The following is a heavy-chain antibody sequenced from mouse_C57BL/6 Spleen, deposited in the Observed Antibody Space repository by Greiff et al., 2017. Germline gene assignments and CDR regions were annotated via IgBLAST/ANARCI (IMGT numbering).Heavy chain of an antibody. D-gene: IGHD2-3*01. Sequence: QVQLQQSGAELVRPGTSVKLSCKASGYTFTSYWMHWVKQRPGQGLEWIGVIDPSDSYTNYNQKFKGKATLTVDTSSSTAYMQLSSLTSEDSAVYYCARGDGSMGAYWGQGTLVTVSA. CDR2: IDPSDSYT. V-gene: IGHV1-59*01. CDR3: ARGDGSMGAY. CDR1: GYTFTSYW. J-gene: IGHJ3*01.